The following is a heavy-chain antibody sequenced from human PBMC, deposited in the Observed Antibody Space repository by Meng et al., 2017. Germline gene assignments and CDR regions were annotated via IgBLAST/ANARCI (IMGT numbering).Heavy chain of an antibody. CDR2: ISSSSSYI. CDR1: GFTFSSYS. D-gene: IGHD3-22*01. Sequence: GESLKISCAASGFTFSSYSMNWVRPAPGKGLEWVSSISSSSSYIYYADSVKGRFTISRDNAKNPLYLQMNSLRAEDTAVYYCARDKYYYDSSGPNYYYYGMDVWGQGTMVTVSS. CDR3: ARDKYYYDSSGPNYYYYGMDV. J-gene: IGHJ6*02. V-gene: IGHV3-21*01.